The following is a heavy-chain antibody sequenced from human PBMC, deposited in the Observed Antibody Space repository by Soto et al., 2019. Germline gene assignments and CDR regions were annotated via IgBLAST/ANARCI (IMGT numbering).Heavy chain of an antibody. CDR1: GFTFSSYG. J-gene: IGHJ4*02. D-gene: IGHD3-22*01. V-gene: IGHV3-33*01. CDR2: IWYDGSQK. CDR3: AREGGYYNFDY. Sequence: GGSLRLSCAASGFTFSSYGMHWVRQAPGKGLEWVAVIWYDGSQKDYADSAKGRFTISRDNSKNTLHLQMNSLRVEDTAVYYCAREGGYYNFDYWGQGTLVTVSS.